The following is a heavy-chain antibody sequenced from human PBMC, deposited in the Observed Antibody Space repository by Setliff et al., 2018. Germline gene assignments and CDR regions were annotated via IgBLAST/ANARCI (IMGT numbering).Heavy chain of an antibody. J-gene: IGHJ4*02. D-gene: IGHD3-22*01. CDR2: INNYNFNT. V-gene: IGHV1-18*01. CDR1: GFTFTDYG. CDR3: ARINFYVSSGYYYAPEL. Sequence: GASVKVSCKSSGFTFTDYGITWVRQVPGQGLEWMGWINNYNFNTQYAQKFPGRVTVTTDTSTTTAYMELRSLRADDTAVYYCARINFYVSSGYYYAPELWGQGTTVTVS.